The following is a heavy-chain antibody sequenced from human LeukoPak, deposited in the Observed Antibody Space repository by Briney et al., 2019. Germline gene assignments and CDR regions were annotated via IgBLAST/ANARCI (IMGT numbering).Heavy chain of an antibody. CDR1: GGSISSSSYY. V-gene: IGHV4-39*07. CDR2: IYYSGST. D-gene: IGHD6-13*01. J-gene: IGHJ6*03. CDR3: ARDGTPIGVAAAVGDYYYMDV. Sequence: SETLSLTCTVSGGSISSSSYYWGWIRQPPGKGLEWIGSIYYSGSTYYNPSPKSRVTISVDTSKNQFSLKLSSVTAADTAVYYCARDGTPIGVAAAVGDYYYMDVWGKGTTVTVSS.